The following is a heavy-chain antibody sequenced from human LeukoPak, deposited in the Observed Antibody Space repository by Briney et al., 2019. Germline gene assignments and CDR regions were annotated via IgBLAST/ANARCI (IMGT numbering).Heavy chain of an antibody. CDR1: GFTFSSYE. Sequence: PGGSLRLSCAAFGFTFSSYEMNWVRQAPGKGLEWVSYISSSGSTIYYADSVKGRFTISRDNAKNSLYLQMNSLRAEDTAVYYCARDGGYIYFDYWGQGTLVTVSS. D-gene: IGHD5-12*01. CDR2: ISSSGSTI. J-gene: IGHJ4*02. CDR3: ARDGGYIYFDY. V-gene: IGHV3-48*03.